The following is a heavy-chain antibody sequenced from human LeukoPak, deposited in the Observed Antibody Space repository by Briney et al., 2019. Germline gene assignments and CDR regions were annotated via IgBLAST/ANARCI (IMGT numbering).Heavy chain of an antibody. J-gene: IGHJ4*02. CDR3: ARAGWGSGWYFDY. CDR2: ISPYNGDT. V-gene: IGHV1-18*01. D-gene: IGHD6-19*01. CDR1: GYDFTSVG. Sequence: GASVKVSCKASGYDFTSVGITWVRQAPGQGLEWMGWISPYNGDTRYVQKLQGRVTMTTDTSTTTAYMELRSLRFDDTAVYYCARAGWGSGWYFDYWGQGTLVTVSS.